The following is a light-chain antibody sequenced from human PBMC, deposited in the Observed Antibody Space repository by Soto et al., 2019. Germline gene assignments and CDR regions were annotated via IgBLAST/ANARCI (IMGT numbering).Light chain of an antibody. Sequence: QSALTQPASVSGSPGQSITISCTGTSSDIGYYDYVSWYQHHSGKAPKLIIYEVNSRPSGVSNRFSGSKSVNTASLTISELQAEDEADYFCSSHSSSSAYYVFGTGTKLTVL. CDR1: SSDIGYYDY. J-gene: IGLJ1*01. V-gene: IGLV2-14*01. CDR3: SSHSSSSAYYV. CDR2: EVN.